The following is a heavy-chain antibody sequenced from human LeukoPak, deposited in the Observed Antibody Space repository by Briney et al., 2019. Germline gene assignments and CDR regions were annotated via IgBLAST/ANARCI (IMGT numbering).Heavy chain of an antibody. CDR2: IGPAGDT. CDR3: ARGRTYYEEYDY. D-gene: IGHD1-26*01. CDR1: GFTFSSYD. J-gene: IGHJ4*02. V-gene: IGHV3-13*01. Sequence: GGSLRLSCAASGFTFSSYDLPWVRQPTGKGLEWVSGIGPAGDTYYPGSVKGRFTISRDNDKNSLYLQMNSLRAGDTAVYYCARGRTYYEEYDYWGQGALVNVSS.